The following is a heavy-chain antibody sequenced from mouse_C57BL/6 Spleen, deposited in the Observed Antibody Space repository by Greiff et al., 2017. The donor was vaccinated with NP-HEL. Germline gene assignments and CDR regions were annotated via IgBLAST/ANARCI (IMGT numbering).Heavy chain of an antibody. J-gene: IGHJ1*03. CDR3: AKRSHYYGSSYEVYFDV. CDR2: IWGGGST. V-gene: IGHV2-9*01. Sequence: VQLVESGPGLVAPSQSLSITCTVSGFSLTSYGVDWVRQPPGKGLEWLGVIWGGGSTNYNSALLSSLSLCKDNSKSQVFLKMNSLQTDDTAMYYCAKRSHYYGSSYEVYFDVWGTGTTVTVSS. D-gene: IGHD1-1*01. CDR1: GFSLTSYG.